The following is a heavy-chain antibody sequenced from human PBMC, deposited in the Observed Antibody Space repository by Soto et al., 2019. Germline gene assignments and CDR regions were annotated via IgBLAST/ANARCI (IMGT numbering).Heavy chain of an antibody. CDR2: IYYSGST. V-gene: IGHV4-31*03. CDR3: ATIWFGELLYLSGMDV. J-gene: IGHJ6*02. CDR1: GGSISSGGYY. Sequence: SETLSLTCTVSGGSISSGGYYWSWIRQHPGKGLEWIGYIYYSGSTYYNPSLKSRVTISVDTSKNQFSLKLSSVTAADTAVYYCATIWFGELLYLSGMDVWGQGTTVTVSS. D-gene: IGHD3-10*01.